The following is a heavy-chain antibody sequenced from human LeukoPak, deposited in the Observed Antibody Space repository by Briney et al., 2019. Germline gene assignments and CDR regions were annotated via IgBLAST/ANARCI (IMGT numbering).Heavy chain of an antibody. Sequence: GGPLQIPSHGSGYISPSSWIGWGGPTTAQGLEWRGVIYPGDSDTRYSPSFQGQVTISADKSISTAYQQWSSLKASDTAMYYCARIGYYDSSGYYFFVYWGQGTLVTVSS. CDR1: GYISPSSW. D-gene: IGHD3-22*01. J-gene: IGHJ4*02. V-gene: IGHV5-51*01. CDR2: IYPGDSDT. CDR3: ARIGYYDSSGYYFFVY.